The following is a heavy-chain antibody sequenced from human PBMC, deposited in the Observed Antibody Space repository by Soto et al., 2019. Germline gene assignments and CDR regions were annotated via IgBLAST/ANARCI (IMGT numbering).Heavy chain of an antibody. CDR1: GVSISSTNW. V-gene: IGHV4-4*02. Sequence: SETLSLTCVVSGVSISSTNWWTWVRQPPGKRLEWIGEIYHNGSPTYSPSLRGRATISVDKSNNQFSLSLRSVTAADTAVYYCARDDSFLPFASWGQGTLVTVSS. CDR2: IYHNGSP. D-gene: IGHD3-22*01. CDR3: ARDDSFLPFAS. J-gene: IGHJ4*02.